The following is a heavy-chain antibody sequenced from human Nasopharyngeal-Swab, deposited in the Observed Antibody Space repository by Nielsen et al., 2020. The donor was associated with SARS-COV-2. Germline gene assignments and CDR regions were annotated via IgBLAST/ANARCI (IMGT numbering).Heavy chain of an antibody. CDR2: FYNSAST. D-gene: IGHD6-19*01. CDR1: GGSISGYY. V-gene: IGHV4-59*01. Sequence: SETLSLTCTVSGGSISGYYWSWIRQPPAKGLEWIGYFYNSASTNYNSSLKSRVTMSVDTSKNHFSLRLNSVTAADTAVYYCARAVSVAVVYYYGMDVWGQGTTVTVSS. CDR3: ARAVSVAVVYYYGMDV. J-gene: IGHJ6*02.